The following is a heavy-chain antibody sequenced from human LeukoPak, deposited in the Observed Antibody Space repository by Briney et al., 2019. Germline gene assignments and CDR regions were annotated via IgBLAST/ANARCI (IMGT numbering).Heavy chain of an antibody. CDR3: AKGHSAYGTGFDF. CDR2: ISGAGDRT. J-gene: IGHJ4*02. V-gene: IGHV3-23*01. Sequence: GGSLRLSCEASGFTFSAYAMTWVRQAPGRGLECVSVISGAGDRTYYAETVRGRFTVSRDNSKNTLYLQMNSLRAEDTAVYYCAKGHSAYGTGFDFWGQGTRVTVSS. CDR1: GFTFSAYA. D-gene: IGHD5-12*01.